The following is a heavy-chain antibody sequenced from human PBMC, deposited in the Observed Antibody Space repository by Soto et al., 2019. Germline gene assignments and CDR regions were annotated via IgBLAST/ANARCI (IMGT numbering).Heavy chain of an antibody. J-gene: IGHJ6*02. CDR1: GGSISSYD. V-gene: IGHV4-59*08. D-gene: IGHD3-16*01. CDR2: IYYSGST. Sequence: AETLSLTCTVSGGSISSYDWSWIRQPPGKGLEWVGYIYYSGSTYYNPSLKSRVTISVDTSKNQFSLKLSSVTAADTAVYYCARGRVGLEPEYYYYYGMDVWGQGTTVTVSS. CDR3: ARGRVGLEPEYYYYYGMDV.